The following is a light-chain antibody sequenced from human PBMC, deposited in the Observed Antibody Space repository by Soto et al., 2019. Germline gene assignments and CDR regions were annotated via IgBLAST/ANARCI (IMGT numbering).Light chain of an antibody. CDR1: QGIRNY. J-gene: IGKJ1*01. CDR3: QQYDTYPRT. Sequence: DIQMTQSPSSVSASVGDRVTITCRASQGIRNYLAWFQQQPGKAPKSLIYASFRLQSGVPSRFIASASGTNFTLTIASLQPEDFATYYCQQYDTYPRTFGQGTKVEIK. V-gene: IGKV1-16*01. CDR2: ASF.